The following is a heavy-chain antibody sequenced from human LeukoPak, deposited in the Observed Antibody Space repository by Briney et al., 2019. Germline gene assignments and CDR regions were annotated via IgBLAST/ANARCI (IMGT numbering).Heavy chain of an antibody. J-gene: IGHJ4*02. CDR3: ARPIDNGSGSYYFPY. V-gene: IGHV3-30-3*01. D-gene: IGHD3-10*01. Sequence: GGSLRLSCAASGFTFSPYWMHWVRQAPGKGLEWVAVISYDGANEYYADSVKGRLTISRDNSKNTLYMEMSSLRPEDTAVYYCARPIDNGSGSYYFPYWGQGTLVTVSS. CDR2: ISYDGANE. CDR1: GFTFSPYW.